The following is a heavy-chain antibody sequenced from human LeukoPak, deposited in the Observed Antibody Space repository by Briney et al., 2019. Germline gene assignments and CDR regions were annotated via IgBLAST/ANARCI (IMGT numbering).Heavy chain of an antibody. Sequence: SETLSLTCTVSGGSISSYYWSWIRQPPGKGLEWIGYFYYSGSTNYNPSLKSRVTISLDTSKNQFSLKLTSVTAADTAVYHCARLHRGEEAFDIWGQGTMVTVSS. CDR2: FYYSGST. V-gene: IGHV4-59*01. J-gene: IGHJ3*02. CDR1: GGSISSYY. CDR3: ARLHRGEEAFDI.